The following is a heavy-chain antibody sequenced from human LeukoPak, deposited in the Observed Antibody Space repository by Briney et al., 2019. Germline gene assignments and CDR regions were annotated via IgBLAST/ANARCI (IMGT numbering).Heavy chain of an antibody. D-gene: IGHD3-10*01. J-gene: IGHJ4*02. V-gene: IGHV3-7*01. CDR1: GFIFSRYW. CDR2: IKQDGSEK. Sequence: GGSLRLSCAASGFIFSRYWMIWVRQAPGKGLEWVANIKQDGSEKYYVDSVKGRFTISRDNAKNSLYLQMNSLRAEDTALYYCARGISGPHYFDYWGQGNLVTASS. CDR3: ARGISGPHYFDY.